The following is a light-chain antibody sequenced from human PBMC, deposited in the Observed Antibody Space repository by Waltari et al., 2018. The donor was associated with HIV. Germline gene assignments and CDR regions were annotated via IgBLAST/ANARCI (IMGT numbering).Light chain of an antibody. CDR1: QSVPANY. J-gene: IGKJ3*01. Sequence: EIVLTQSPGTLSLSPRERVTLSCRASQSVPANYVAWYQQKPAQAPRLLIYAASSRATGIPDRFSGGGSGTDFTLTINSLEPEDFAVYFCQQYGSSLFTFGPGTKVDLK. V-gene: IGKV3-20*01. CDR2: AAS. CDR3: QQYGSSLFT.